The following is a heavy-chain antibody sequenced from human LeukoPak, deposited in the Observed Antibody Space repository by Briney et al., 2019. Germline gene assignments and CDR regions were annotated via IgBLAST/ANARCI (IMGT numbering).Heavy chain of an antibody. Sequence: GASVKVSCKASGYTFTSYGISWVRQAPGQGLEWMGWISAYNGNTNYAQKLQGRVTMTTDTSTSTAYMELRSLRSDDTAVYYYARAIAVAGRLEFDYWGQGTLVTVSS. CDR2: ISAYNGNT. V-gene: IGHV1-18*01. CDR1: GYTFTSYG. J-gene: IGHJ4*02. CDR3: ARAIAVAGRLEFDY. D-gene: IGHD6-19*01.